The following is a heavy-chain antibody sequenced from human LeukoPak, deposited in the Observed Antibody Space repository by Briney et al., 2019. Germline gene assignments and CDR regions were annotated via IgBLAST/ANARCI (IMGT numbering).Heavy chain of an antibody. CDR1: GFTFTIFG. CDR3: ARTYDFGRGPPGDAY. D-gene: IGHD3-3*01. V-gene: IGHV3-48*01. CDR2: IDARSGIT. Sequence: GGSLRLSCATSGFTFTIFGINWVRQAPGKGPEWVSYIDARSGITYYADSVQGRFTISRDNAKESVFLQMNGLRVDDTAVYYCARTYDFGRGPPGDAYWGQGTPVIVS. J-gene: IGHJ4*03.